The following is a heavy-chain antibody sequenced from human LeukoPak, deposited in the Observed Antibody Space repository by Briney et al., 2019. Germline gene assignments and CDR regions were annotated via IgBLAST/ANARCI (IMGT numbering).Heavy chain of an antibody. CDR1: GFTFSSYA. D-gene: IGHD3-10*01. CDR3: AKVGYTYGSGRLFDYYYMDV. V-gene: IGHV3-23*01. J-gene: IGHJ6*03. CDR2: ISGSGGST. Sequence: GGSLRLSCAASGFTFSSYAMSWVRQAPGKGLEWVSAISGSGGSTYYADSVKGRFTISRDNSKNTLYLQMNSLRAEDTAVYYCAKVGYTYGSGRLFDYYYMDVWGKGTTVTVSS.